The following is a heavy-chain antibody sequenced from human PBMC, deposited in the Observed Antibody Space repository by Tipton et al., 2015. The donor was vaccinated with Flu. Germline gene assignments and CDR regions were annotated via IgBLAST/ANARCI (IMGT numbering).Heavy chain of an antibody. Sequence: LRLSCTVSDGSLSSFYWSWIRQPAGKGLEWIGRIYSSGSTKYSPAFKSRVTLSVDTSKNQFSLNLSSVTASDTALYFCARCSGSGTDVIYDYWGQGTLVTVSS. CDR3: ARCSGSGTDVIYDY. CDR2: IYSSGST. V-gene: IGHV4-4*07. CDR1: DGSLSSFY. J-gene: IGHJ4*02. D-gene: IGHD3-10*02.